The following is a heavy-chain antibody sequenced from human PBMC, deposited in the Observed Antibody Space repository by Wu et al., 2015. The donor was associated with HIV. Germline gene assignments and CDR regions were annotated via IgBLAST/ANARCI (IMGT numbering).Heavy chain of an antibody. CDR2: ISPLFGAA. CDR3: ARAKTVVPAAPTDY. Sequence: QVQLVQSGAEVKKPGSSVKVSCTASGGTFSRYTTSWVRQAPGQGLEWMGEISPLFGAAKYAQKFQGRITITADESTSTAYMELSSLRSEDTAVYYCARAKTVVPAAPTDYWGQGTLVHRLL. CDR1: GGTFSRYT. D-gene: IGHD2-2*01. J-gene: IGHJ4*02. V-gene: IGHV1-69*12.